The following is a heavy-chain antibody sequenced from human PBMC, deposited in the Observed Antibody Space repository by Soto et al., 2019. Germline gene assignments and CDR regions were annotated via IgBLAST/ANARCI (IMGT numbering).Heavy chain of an antibody. J-gene: IGHJ6*02. V-gene: IGHV3-53*01. CDR1: GFTVSSNY. CDR2: IYSGGST. D-gene: IGHD6-6*01. Sequence: TWGSLRLSCAASGFTVSSNYMSWVRQAPGKGLEWVSVIYSGGSTYYADSVKGRFTISRDNSKNTLYLQMNSLRAEDTAVYYCAREQSSSSFGYYYYGMDVWGQGTTVNVSS. CDR3: AREQSSSSFGYYYYGMDV.